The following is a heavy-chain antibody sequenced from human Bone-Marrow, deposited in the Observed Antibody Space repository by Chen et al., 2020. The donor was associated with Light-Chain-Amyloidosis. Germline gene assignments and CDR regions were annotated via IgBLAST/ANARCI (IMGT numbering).Heavy chain of an antibody. D-gene: IGHD2-2*01. CDR2: IEDNGNNE. CDR1: GFTFNTQG. Sequence: QGLLVESGGGVVEPGKSLRLSCTASGFTFNTQGMHWVRQAPGKWLEWVAGIEDNGNNEYDAVSVKGRFTISRDNYQNTLHLQMNNLRADDTAVYYCAKDLSVCTSTCGYHNGMDVWGQGTTVTV. J-gene: IGHJ6*02. CDR3: AKDLSVCTSTCGYHNGMDV. V-gene: IGHV3-30*18.